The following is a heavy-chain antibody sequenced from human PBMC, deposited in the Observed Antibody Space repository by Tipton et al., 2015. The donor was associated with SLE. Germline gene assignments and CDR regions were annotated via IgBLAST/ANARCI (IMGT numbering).Heavy chain of an antibody. CDR3: ARSDDYYDSSAPFDY. V-gene: IGHV4-59*01. J-gene: IGHJ4*02. CDR2: IYYSGST. Sequence: TLSLTCTVSGGSISSYYWSWIRQPPGKGLEWIGYIYYSGSTNSNPSLKSRVTISVDTSKNQFSLKLSSVTAADTAVYYCARSDDYYDSSAPFDYWGQGTLVTVSS. CDR1: GGSISSYY. D-gene: IGHD3-22*01.